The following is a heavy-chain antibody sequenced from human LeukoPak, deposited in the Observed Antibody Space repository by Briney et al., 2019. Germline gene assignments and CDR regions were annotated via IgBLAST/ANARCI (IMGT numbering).Heavy chain of an antibody. V-gene: IGHV3-15*01. D-gene: IGHD3-10*01. CDR1: GFSLSDNW. J-gene: IGHJ4*02. Sequence: SLSLSCAPSGFSLSDNWMSWVRQAPGKGLEWVGRIKSESSGATTHYAAPVKGRFTISRYDSKNTLYLQLNSLKTDETAVYYCTLIKGWGSGTYYLDYWGQGSLVTVSS. CDR2: IKSESSGATT. CDR3: TLIKGWGSGTYYLDY.